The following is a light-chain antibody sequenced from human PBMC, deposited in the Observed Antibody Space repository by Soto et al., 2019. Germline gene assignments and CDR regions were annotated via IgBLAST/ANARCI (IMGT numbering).Light chain of an antibody. CDR1: SSDVGGYNY. V-gene: IGLV2-8*01. J-gene: IGLJ6*01. CDR2: EVN. CDR3: SSYAGSSNV. Sequence: QSALTQPPSASGSPGQSVAISCTGTSSDVGGYNYVSWYQQHPGKAPKLMIYEVNMRPSGVPARFSGSKSGNTASLTVSGLQAEDEADYYCSSYAGSSNVFGTGTKLTLL.